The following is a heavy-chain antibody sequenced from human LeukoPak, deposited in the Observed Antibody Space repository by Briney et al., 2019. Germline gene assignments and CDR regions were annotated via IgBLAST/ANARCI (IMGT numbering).Heavy chain of an antibody. V-gene: IGHV3-33*06. Sequence: GGSLRLSCAASGFTFSSYGMHWVRQAPGKGLEWVAVIWYDGSNKYYADSVKGRFTISRDNSKNTLYLQMNSLRAEDTAVYYWAKKFWRQLQFFDYWGQGTLVTVSS. CDR1: GFTFSSYG. CDR3: AKKFWRQLQFFDY. D-gene: IGHD3-3*01. J-gene: IGHJ4*02. CDR2: IWYDGSNK.